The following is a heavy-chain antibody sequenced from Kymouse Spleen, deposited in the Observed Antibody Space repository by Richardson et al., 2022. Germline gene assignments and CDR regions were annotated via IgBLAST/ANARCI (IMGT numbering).Heavy chain of an antibody. D-gene: IGHD5-18,IGHD5-18*01. V-gene: IGHV4-61*01. CDR2: IYYSGST. Sequence: QVQLQESGPGLVKPSETLSLTCTVSGGSVSSGSYYWSWIRQPPGKGLEWIGYIYYSGSTNYNPSLKSRVTISVDTSKNQFSLKLSSVTAADTAVYYCARGYSYGFDYWGQGTLVTVSS. CDR3: ARGYSYGFDY. CDR1: GGSVSSGSYY. J-gene: IGHJ4*02.